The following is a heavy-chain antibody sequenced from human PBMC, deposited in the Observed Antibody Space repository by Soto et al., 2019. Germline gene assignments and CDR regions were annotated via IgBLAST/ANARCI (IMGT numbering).Heavy chain of an antibody. D-gene: IGHD1-26*01. CDR1: GYRFSSDW. V-gene: IGHV5-51*01. CDR3: ARRDSGSSYGN. CDR2: IYPSDSDI. Sequence: PGESLKISCNGSGYRFSSDWIVWVRQMPGKGLEWMGIIYPSDSDIRYSPSFQGQVTISADKSISTAYLQWTSLKASDTAMYYCARRDSGSSYGNWGQGTLVTVYS. J-gene: IGHJ4*02.